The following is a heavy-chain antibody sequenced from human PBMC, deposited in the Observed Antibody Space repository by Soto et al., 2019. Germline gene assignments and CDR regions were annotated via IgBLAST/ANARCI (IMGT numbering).Heavy chain of an antibody. J-gene: IGHJ6*02. Sequence: QVQVQQWGAGLLKFSETLSLTCAVNGGSFSGWHWNWIRQPPVKGLEWIGEASHTGGTNYNPSLESRVTISVDRSRNQWSLKLTSVSAADTAVYYCARSRNLDVWGPGTTVIVSS. D-gene: IGHD1-1*01. CDR1: GGSFSGWH. CDR2: ASHTGGT. CDR3: ARSRNLDV. V-gene: IGHV4-34*01.